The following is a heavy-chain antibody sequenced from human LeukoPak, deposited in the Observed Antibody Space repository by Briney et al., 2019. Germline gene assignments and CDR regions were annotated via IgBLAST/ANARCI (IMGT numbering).Heavy chain of an antibody. CDR1: XGXXXXGGYY. Sequence: TXCLTXXXXXGXXXXGGYYWSWIRQHPGKGLEWIGYIYYSGSTYYNPSLKSRVTISVDTSKNQFSLKLSSVTAADTAVYYCARIPGDYWGQGTLVTVSS. V-gene: IGHV4-31*02. CDR2: IYYSGST. J-gene: IGHJ4*02. CDR3: ARIPGDY. D-gene: IGHD2-21*01.